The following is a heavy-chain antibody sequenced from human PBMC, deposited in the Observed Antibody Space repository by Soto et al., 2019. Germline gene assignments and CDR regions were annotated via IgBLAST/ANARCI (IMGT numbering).Heavy chain of an antibody. Sequence: HPGGSLRLSCAASGLTFSNYAMKWVRQAPGKGLEWVSLIGESGTPTYYADSVKGRFTISRDNSGNTLFLEMYSLRAEDTAVYYCARYIPGVRYYGMDVWGQGTTVTVSS. D-gene: IGHD2-2*01. V-gene: IGHV3-23*01. CDR2: IGESGTPT. CDR3: ARYIPGVRYYGMDV. J-gene: IGHJ6*02. CDR1: GLTFSNYA.